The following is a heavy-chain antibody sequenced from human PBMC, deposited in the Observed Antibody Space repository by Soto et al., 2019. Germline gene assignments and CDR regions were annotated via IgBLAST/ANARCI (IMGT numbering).Heavy chain of an antibody. V-gene: IGHV1-69*01. J-gene: IGHJ4*02. CDR2: IIPIYGPS. Sequence: QVQLVQSGAEVKNPGSSVKVSCKASGGTFSSYAISCVRQAPGQWLEWMGGIIPIYGPSNYAQKFQGRVTITADESTRTAYMELSSVRSEDTAVYYCARVGDGDYESWDYWGQGTLVTVSS. D-gene: IGHD4-17*01. CDR3: ARVGDGDYESWDY. CDR1: GGTFSSYA.